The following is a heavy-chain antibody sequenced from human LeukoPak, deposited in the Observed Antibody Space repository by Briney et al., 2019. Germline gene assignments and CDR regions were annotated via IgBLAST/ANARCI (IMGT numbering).Heavy chain of an antibody. CDR1: GGSISSSSYY. Sequence: SETLSLTCTVSGGSISSSSYYWGWIRQPPGKGLEWIGEINHSGSTNYNPSLKSRVTISVDTSKNQFSLKLSSVTAADTAVYYCARGRKWLVNWGQGTLVTVSS. J-gene: IGHJ4*02. CDR3: ARGRKWLVN. D-gene: IGHD6-19*01. CDR2: INHSGST. V-gene: IGHV4-39*07.